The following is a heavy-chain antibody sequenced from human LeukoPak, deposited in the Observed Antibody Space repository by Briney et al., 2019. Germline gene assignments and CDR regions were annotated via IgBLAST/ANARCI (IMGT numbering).Heavy chain of an antibody. J-gene: IGHJ6*03. V-gene: IGHV4-34*01. Sequence: SETLSLTCAVYGGSFSGYYWSWIRQPPGEGLEWIGEINHSGSTNYNPSLKSRVTISVDTSKNQFSLKLSSVTAADTAVYYCARKYSSGWPLKVYYMDVWGKGTTVTVSS. CDR1: GGSFSGYY. CDR2: INHSGST. D-gene: IGHD6-19*01. CDR3: ARKYSSGWPLKVYYMDV.